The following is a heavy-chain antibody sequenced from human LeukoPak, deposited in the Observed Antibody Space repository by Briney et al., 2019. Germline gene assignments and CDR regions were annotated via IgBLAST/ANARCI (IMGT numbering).Heavy chain of an antibody. CDR3: ARGTTLKPFDY. Sequence: GGSLRLSCVASGFTFSSYWMHWVRQAPGKGLEWVSALSAGNMYTYYADSVRGRFTISSDNSKSTLYLEMNSLRAEDTAVYYCARGTTLKPFDYWGQGTLVTVSS. CDR1: GFTFSSYW. CDR2: LSAGNMYT. V-gene: IGHV3-23*01. D-gene: IGHD4-11*01. J-gene: IGHJ4*02.